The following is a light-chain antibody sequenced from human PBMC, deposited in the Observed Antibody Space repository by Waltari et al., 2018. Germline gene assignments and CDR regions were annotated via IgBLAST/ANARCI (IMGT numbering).Light chain of an antibody. Sequence: QSVLTQPPSVSAAPGQKVTISCSGTGSNIGNNYVSWYQQFPGTAPKLLIFDNNKRPSGIPGRVSGSKSGTSATLVITGLQTGDEADYYCGTWDTSLSKVFGGGTKLTVL. V-gene: IGLV1-51*01. CDR2: DNN. CDR3: GTWDTSLSKV. CDR1: GSNIGNNY. J-gene: IGLJ2*01.